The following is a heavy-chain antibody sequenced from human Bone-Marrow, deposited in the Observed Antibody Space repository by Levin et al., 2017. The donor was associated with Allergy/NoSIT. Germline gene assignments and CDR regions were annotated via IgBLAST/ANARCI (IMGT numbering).Heavy chain of an antibody. V-gene: IGHV1-18*01. CDR3: ARDLNSYTIGSD. J-gene: IGHJ4*02. CDR2: ISVYNADT. CDR1: GYPFTSYG. Sequence: ASVKVSCKASGYPFTSYGISWVRQAPGQGLEWMGWISVYNADTNYAQKLQGRVTMTTDKSTRTAYMELRSLRSDDTAVYYCARDLNSYTIGSDWGQGTLVTVSS. D-gene: IGHD2-2*02.